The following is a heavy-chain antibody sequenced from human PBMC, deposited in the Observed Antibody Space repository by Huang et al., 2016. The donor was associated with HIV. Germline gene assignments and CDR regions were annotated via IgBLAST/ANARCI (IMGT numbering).Heavy chain of an antibody. V-gene: IGHV3-64*02. D-gene: IGHD4-17*01. CDR1: GFRFNNHA. Sequence: EVELAESGENLVQPGGSLRLSCAASGFRFNNHALHWVRQAPGEGLEYVSTISSNGESTHYAESVKGRFTISRDNARNTLYLHMGSLTADDVGIYYCARGGATVLTGFDYWGQGIPVIVSS. CDR2: ISSNGEST. CDR3: ARGGATVLTGFDY. J-gene: IGHJ4*02.